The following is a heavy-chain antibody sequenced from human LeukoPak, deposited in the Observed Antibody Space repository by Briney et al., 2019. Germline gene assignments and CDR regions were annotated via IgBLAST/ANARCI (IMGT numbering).Heavy chain of an antibody. CDR1: GFTVSSSY. J-gene: IGHJ4*02. D-gene: IGHD5-18*01. Sequence: GGSLRLSCAASGFTVSSSYMSWVRQAPGKGLEWVSLIYSGGSTYYAASVKGRFTISRDNSKNTLYLQMNSLRPEDTAVYYCAKGYNYAYEYWGQGTLVTVST. CDR2: IYSGGST. CDR3: AKGYNYAYEY. V-gene: IGHV3-53*01.